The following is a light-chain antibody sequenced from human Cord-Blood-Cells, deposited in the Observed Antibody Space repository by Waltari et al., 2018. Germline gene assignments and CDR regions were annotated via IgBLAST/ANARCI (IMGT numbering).Light chain of an antibody. CDR3: AAWDDSLNAWV. CDR2: SNN. V-gene: IGLV1-44*01. Sequence: QSVLTQPPSASGTPGQRVTISCSGSSPNIGSNTVNWYQQPPGTAPKLLIYSNNQRPSGVPDRFSGSKSGTSASLAISGLQSEDEADYYCAAWDDSLNAWVFGGGTKLTVL. CDR1: SPNIGSNT. J-gene: IGLJ3*02.